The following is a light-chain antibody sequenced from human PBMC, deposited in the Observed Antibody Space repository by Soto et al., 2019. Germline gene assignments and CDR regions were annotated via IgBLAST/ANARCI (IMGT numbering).Light chain of an antibody. Sequence: ETVMTQSPDTLSVSPGESATLSCRASQDVSTNLAWFHQKPGQTPRLVLYGASKRATGIPARFSVSGSGRHFTLTISNLQPDDFATYYCQQYSSYSTVGQGTRLDIK. V-gene: IGKV3-15*01. CDR3: QQYSSYST. J-gene: IGKJ2*01. CDR1: QDVSTN. CDR2: GAS.